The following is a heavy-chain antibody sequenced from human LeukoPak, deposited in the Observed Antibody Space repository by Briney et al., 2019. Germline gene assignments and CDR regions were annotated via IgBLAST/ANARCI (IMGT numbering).Heavy chain of an antibody. J-gene: IGHJ4*02. V-gene: IGHV3-30*04. CDR1: GFTFSSYA. D-gene: IGHD5-18*01. Sequence: GRSLRLSCAASGFTFSSYALHWVRQAPGKGLEWVALISYNGSNEYYADSVKGRFIISRDNSKNTLFLQMNSLRPEDTAVYFCARDVYTDSSNVWGQGTLVTVSS. CDR2: ISYNGSNE. CDR3: ARDVYTDSSNV.